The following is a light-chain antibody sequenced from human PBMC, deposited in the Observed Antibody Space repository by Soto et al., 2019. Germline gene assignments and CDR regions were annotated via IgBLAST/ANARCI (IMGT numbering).Light chain of an antibody. Sequence: QSVLTQPASVSGSPGQSITISCTGTSSDVGGYNYVSWYQQHPGKAPKLMIYEVSNRPSGVSNRFSGSKSGNTASLTISGLQAEDEADYYCSSYTSSGTLPYVFGTGTKVTVL. J-gene: IGLJ1*01. CDR1: SSDVGGYNY. CDR2: EVS. V-gene: IGLV2-14*01. CDR3: SSYTSSGTLPYV.